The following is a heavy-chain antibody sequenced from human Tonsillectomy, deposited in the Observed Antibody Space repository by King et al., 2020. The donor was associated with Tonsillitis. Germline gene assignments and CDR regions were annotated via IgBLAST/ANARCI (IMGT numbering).Heavy chain of an antibody. J-gene: IGHJ4*02. D-gene: IGHD3-22*01. Sequence: VQLVESGAEVKKSGESLRISCKGSGYSFSSYWISWVRQMPGKGLEWMGRIDPSDSYTSYSPSFEGHVTISADKSINTVYLQWPSLKASDTAMYYCATPYDSSGYSFDYWGQGTLVTVSS. V-gene: IGHV5-10-1*03. CDR1: GYSFSSYW. CDR3: ATPYDSSGYSFDY. CDR2: IDPSDSYT.